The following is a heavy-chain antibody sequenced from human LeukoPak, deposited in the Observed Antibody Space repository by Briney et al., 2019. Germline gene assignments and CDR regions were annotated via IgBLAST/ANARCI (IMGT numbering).Heavy chain of an antibody. CDR3: AKREKGTTGRFFDY. CDR1: GFTFTNYA. V-gene: IGHV3-23*01. D-gene: IGHD4-17*01. CDR2: ISEGVGNT. J-gene: IGHJ4*02. Sequence: GGPLRLSCAASGFTFTNYAMTWVRQAPGKGLEWVSGISEGVGNTYYADSVKGRFTISRDHSKNTLYLQMNSLRAEDTALYYCAKREKGTTGRFFDYWGQGILVTVSS.